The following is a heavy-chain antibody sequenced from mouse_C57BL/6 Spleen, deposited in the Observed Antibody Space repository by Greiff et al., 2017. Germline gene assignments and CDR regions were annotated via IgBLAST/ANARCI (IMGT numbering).Heavy chain of an antibody. Sequence: VQLQQSGPELVKPGDSVKISCKASGYSFTGYFMNWVMQSHGKSLEWIGRINPYNGDTFYNQKFKGKATLTVDKSSSTAHLGLRSLTSEDSAVYYCARDGITTVVGNYFDYWGQGTTLTVSS. J-gene: IGHJ2*01. CDR3: ARDGITTVVGNYFDY. D-gene: IGHD1-1*01. V-gene: IGHV1-20*01. CDR1: GYSFTGYF. CDR2: INPYNGDT.